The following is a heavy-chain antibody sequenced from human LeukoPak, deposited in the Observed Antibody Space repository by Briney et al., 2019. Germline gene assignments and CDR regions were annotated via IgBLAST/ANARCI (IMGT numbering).Heavy chain of an antibody. Sequence: SQTLSLTCTVSGGSISSGSYYWSWIRQPARKGLEWIGHIYTSGSTNYNPSLKSRVTISVDTSKNQFSLKLSSVTAADTAVYYCARGIVLMVYAHDYMDVWGKGTTVTVSS. D-gene: IGHD2-8*01. CDR3: ARGIVLMVYAHDYMDV. V-gene: IGHV4-61*09. CDR2: IYTSGST. CDR1: GGSISSGSYY. J-gene: IGHJ6*03.